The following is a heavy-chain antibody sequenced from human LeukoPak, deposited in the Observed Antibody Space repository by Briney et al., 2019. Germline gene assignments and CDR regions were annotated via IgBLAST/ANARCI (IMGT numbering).Heavy chain of an antibody. J-gene: IGHJ6*04. D-gene: IGHD2-2*01. CDR3: ARDRGSTSSYGMDV. V-gene: IGHV3-30*04. CDR1: GFTFSSYA. Sequence: GGSLRLSCADSGFTFSSYAMHWVRQAPGKGLEWVAVISYDGSDKYYADSVKGRFTISRDNSKNTLYLQMNSLRAEDTAVYYCARDRGSTSSYGMDVWGKGTTVTVSS. CDR2: ISYDGSDK.